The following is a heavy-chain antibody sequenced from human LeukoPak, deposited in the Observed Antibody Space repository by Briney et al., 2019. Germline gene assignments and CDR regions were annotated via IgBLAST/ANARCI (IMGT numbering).Heavy chain of an antibody. Sequence: SETLSLTCAVYGGSFSDYYWSWIRQPPGKGLEWIGEINHSGSTNYNPSLKSRVTISVDTSKNQFSLKLSSVTAADTAVYYCARGRIAARRNWFDPWGQGTLVTVSS. CDR2: INHSGST. J-gene: IGHJ5*02. CDR3: ARGRIAARRNWFDP. V-gene: IGHV4-34*01. D-gene: IGHD6-6*01. CDR1: GGSFSDYY.